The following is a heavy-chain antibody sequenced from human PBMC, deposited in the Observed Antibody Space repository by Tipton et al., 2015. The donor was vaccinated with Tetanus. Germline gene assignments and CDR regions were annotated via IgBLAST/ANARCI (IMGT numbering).Heavy chain of an antibody. CDR1: GDSISHGGYF. CDR2: IYYSGST. J-gene: IGHJ4*02. V-gene: IGHV4-31*03. D-gene: IGHD5-18*01. CDR3: ARGLPREPFYFDY. Sequence: TLSLTCTVSGDSISHGGYFWNWIRQRPGEGPEWIGYIYYSGSTYYNPSLKSRVSMSVDTSQNQFFLNLTSVTAADTAVYYCARGLPREPFYFDYWGQGKQVTVSS.